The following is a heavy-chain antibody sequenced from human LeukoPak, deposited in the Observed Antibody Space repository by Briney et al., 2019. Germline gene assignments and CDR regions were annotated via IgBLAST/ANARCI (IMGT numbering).Heavy chain of an antibody. V-gene: IGHV3-7*01. D-gene: IGHD4-17*01. Sequence: GGSLRLSCAASGFTLSTYWMSWVRQAPGKGLEWVANIKEDGSEKYYVDSVKGRFTISRDNAKNSLFLEMNTLRAEDTAVYYCARDSPYGDYDSFDIWGQGTMVTASS. J-gene: IGHJ3*02. CDR1: GFTLSTYW. CDR2: IKEDGSEK. CDR3: ARDSPYGDYDSFDI.